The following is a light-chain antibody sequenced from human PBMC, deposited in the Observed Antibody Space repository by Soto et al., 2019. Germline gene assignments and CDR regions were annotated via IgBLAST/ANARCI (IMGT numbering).Light chain of an antibody. V-gene: IGKV1-9*01. J-gene: IGKJ1*01. CDR2: AAS. CDR3: QQVNSYPWT. CDR1: QGISGY. Sequence: DIQLTQSPSVLSASVGDSVTITCRASQGISGYLAWYQQTPGKAPKLLIYAASTLQSGVPARFSGSGSGTEFTLTISSLQPEDFASYYCQQVNSYPWTFGQGTKVDIK.